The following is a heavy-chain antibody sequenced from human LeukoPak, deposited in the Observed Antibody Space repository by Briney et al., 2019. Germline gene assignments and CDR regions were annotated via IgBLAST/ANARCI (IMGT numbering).Heavy chain of an antibody. CDR2: IYYSGSI. V-gene: IGHV4-59*01. Sequence: PSETLSLTCTVSGGSISSYYWSWIRQPPGKGLEWIGYIYYSGSINYNPSLKSRVTISVDTSKNQFSLKLSPVTAADTAVYYCARSAGGSDYWGQGTLVTVSS. D-gene: IGHD3-16*01. J-gene: IGHJ4*02. CDR3: ARSAGGSDY. CDR1: GGSISSYY.